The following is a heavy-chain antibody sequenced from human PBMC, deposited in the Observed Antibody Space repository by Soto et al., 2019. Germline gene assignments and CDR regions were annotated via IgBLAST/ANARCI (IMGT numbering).Heavy chain of an antibody. Sequence: GGSLRLSCAASGFTFSSYWMHWVRQAPGKGLVWVSRINSDGSSTSYADSVKGRFTTSRDNAKNTLYLQMNSLRAEDTAVYYCAREGGSDDAFDIWGQGTMVTVSS. J-gene: IGHJ3*02. V-gene: IGHV3-74*01. D-gene: IGHD3-16*01. CDR1: GFTFSSYW. CDR3: AREGGSDDAFDI. CDR2: INSDGSST.